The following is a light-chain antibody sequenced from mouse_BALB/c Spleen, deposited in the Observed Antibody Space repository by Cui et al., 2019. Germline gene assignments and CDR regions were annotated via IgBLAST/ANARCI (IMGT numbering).Light chain of an antibody. CDR1: SSVSSSY. CDR2: RTS. J-gene: IGKJ2*01. CDR3: QQWSGYPYT. V-gene: IGKV4-58*01. Sequence: EHVLTQPPAIMAASLGQKVTMTCSASSSVSSSYLHWYQQKSGASPKPLIHRTSNLASGVPARFSGSGSGTSYSLTISSVEAEDDATYYCQQWSGYPYTFGGGTKLEIK.